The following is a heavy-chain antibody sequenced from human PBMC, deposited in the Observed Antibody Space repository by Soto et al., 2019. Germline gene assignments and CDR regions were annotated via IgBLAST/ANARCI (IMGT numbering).Heavy chain of an antibody. V-gene: IGHV3-23*01. CDR2: ISGSGANT. CDR3: VRERSGYSYADS. CDR1: GFTFSSYA. J-gene: IGHJ4*02. D-gene: IGHD5-18*01. Sequence: EVQLLESGGGLVQPGGSLRLSCAASGFTFSSYAMSWVRQAPGTGLEWVSAISGSGANTYYADSVKGRFTISRDNSKNTLYLQMNSLRAEDSAMYYCVRERSGYSYADSWGQGTLVTVSS.